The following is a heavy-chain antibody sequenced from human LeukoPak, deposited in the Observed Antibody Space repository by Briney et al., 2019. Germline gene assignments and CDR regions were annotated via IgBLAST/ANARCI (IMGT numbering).Heavy chain of an antibody. CDR2: IYYSGST. CDR1: GGSINSYY. V-gene: IGHV4-59*01. CDR3: ARVSGYDWESFYDY. Sequence: SETLSLTCTVSGGSINSYYWSWIRQPPGKGLEWIGYIYYSGSTSYNPSLKSRVTISVDTSKNQFSLKLSSVTAADTAVYYCARVSGYDWESFYDYWGQGTLVTVSS. D-gene: IGHD5-12*01. J-gene: IGHJ4*02.